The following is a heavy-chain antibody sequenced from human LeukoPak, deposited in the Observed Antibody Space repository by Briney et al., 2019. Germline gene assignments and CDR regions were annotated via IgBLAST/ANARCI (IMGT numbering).Heavy chain of an antibody. CDR3: ARTVRLMVHNWFDP. Sequence: PSETLSLTCAVYGGSFSGYYWSWIRQPPGKGLEWIGEINHSGSTNYNPSLKSRVTISVDTSKNQFSLKLSSVTAADTAVYYCARTVRLMVHNWFDPWGQGTLVTVSS. J-gene: IGHJ5*02. CDR1: GGSFSGYY. CDR2: INHSGST. D-gene: IGHD2-8*01. V-gene: IGHV4-34*01.